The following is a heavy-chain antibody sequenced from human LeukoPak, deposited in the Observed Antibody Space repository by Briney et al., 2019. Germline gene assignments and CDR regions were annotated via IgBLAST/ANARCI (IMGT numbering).Heavy chain of an antibody. CDR3: ARDAQHLVDLYYYYYYMDV. J-gene: IGHJ6*03. V-gene: IGHV3-66*01. CDR1: GFTVSSNY. CDR2: LYSGGNT. D-gene: IGHD6-13*01. Sequence: GGSLRLSCAASGFTVSSNYMGWVRQAPGKGLEWVSVLYSGGNTYYADSVKGRFTISRDNAKNSLYLQINSLRDEDTAVYYCARDAQHLVDLYYYYYYMDVWGKGTTVTVSS.